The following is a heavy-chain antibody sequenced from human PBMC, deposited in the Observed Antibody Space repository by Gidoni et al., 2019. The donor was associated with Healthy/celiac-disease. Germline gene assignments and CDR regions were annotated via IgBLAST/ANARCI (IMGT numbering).Heavy chain of an antibody. CDR1: GYTVTSYY. D-gene: IGHD5-18*01. J-gene: IGHJ4*02. CDR2: INPSGGST. Sequence: QVQLVQSGAEVKKPGASVKVSCKASGYTVTSYYMHWVRQAPGQGLEWMGIINPSGGSTSDAQKFQGRVTMTRDTSTRTVYMELSSLRSEDTAVYYCASESDSAAFDYCGQGTLVTVSS. CDR3: ASESDSAAFDY. V-gene: IGHV1-46*03.